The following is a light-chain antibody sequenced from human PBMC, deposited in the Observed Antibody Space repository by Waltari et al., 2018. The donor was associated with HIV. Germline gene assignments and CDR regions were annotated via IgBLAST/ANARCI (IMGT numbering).Light chain of an antibody. CDR3: CSYAGTYTYV. Sequence: QSALTQPRSVSGSPGQSVTISCTGTASELVNFDYVSWYQQYPGKAPKVIIYEVLQRPPAVPDRFTASKSGITDSLTISGLQDEDEADYYCCSYAGTYTYVFGSGTTVTVL. V-gene: IGLV2-11*01. CDR1: ASELVNFDY. CDR2: EVL. J-gene: IGLJ1*01.